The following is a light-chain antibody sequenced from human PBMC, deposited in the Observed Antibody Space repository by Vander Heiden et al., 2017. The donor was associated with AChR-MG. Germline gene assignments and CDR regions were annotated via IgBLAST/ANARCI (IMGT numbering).Light chain of an antibody. CDR3: QAWDSSTVV. Sequence: SYALTPPPSVSVSPGQTASITCSGDKLGDKYACWYQQKPGQSPVLVNYQDSKRPTGIPERFSGSNSGNTATLTISGTQAMDEADYYCQAWDSSTVVFGGGTKLTVL. CDR1: KLGDKY. V-gene: IGLV3-1*01. CDR2: QDS. J-gene: IGLJ2*01.